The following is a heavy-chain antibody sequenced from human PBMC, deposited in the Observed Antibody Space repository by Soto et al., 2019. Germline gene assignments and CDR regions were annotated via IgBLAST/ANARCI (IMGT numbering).Heavy chain of an antibody. CDR1: GYTFTSYG. V-gene: IGHV1-18*01. J-gene: IGHJ5*02. Sequence: GASVKVSCKASGYTFTSYGISWVRQAPGQGLEWMGWISAYNGNTNYAQKLQGRVTMTTDTSTSTAYMELRSLRSDDTAVYYCARGALAVFGVVINNLFDPWGQGTLVTVSS. CDR2: ISAYNGNT. CDR3: ARGALAVFGVVINNLFDP. D-gene: IGHD3-3*01.